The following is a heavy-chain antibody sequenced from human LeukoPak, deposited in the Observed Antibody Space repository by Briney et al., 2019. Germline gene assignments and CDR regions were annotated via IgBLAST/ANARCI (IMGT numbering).Heavy chain of an antibody. CDR2: ISYDGSNK. CDR1: GFTFSSYA. Sequence: GGSLRLSCAASGFTFSSYAMHWVRQAPGKGLEWVAVISYDGSNKYYADSVKGRFTISRDNAKNSLYLQMNSLRAEDTAVYYCARAMRSDYYGSGSPDYWGQGTLVTVSS. V-gene: IGHV3-30-3*01. J-gene: IGHJ4*02. D-gene: IGHD3-10*01. CDR3: ARAMRSDYYGSGSPDY.